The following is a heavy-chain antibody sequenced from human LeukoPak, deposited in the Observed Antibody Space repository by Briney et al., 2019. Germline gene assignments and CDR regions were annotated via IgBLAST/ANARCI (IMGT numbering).Heavy chain of an antibody. CDR2: ISYDGSNK. D-gene: IGHD4-11*01. V-gene: IGHV3-30*01. J-gene: IGHJ4*02. Sequence: GGSLSLSCAASGFTFSSYAMHWVRQAPGKGLEWVAVISYDGSNKYYADSVKGRFTISRDNSKNTLYLQMNSLRAEDTAVYYCARVRSVTTFDYWGQGTLVTVSS. CDR1: GFTFSSYA. CDR3: ARVRSVTTFDY.